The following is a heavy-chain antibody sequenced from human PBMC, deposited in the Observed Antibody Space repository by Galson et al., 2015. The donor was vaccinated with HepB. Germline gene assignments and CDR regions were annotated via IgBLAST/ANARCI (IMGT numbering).Heavy chain of an antibody. J-gene: IGHJ4*02. V-gene: IGHV1-18*04. Sequence: SVKVSCKASGYNFANYGINWVRQAPGQGLEWMGWINTHNSNTNSAQNLQGRVAVTIDPSTSTAYIELRSLRFDDTAVYYCARKSNYATHFDFWGQGTLVIVSS. D-gene: IGHD1-26*01. CDR1: GYNFANYG. CDR3: ARKSNYATHFDF. CDR2: INTHNSNT.